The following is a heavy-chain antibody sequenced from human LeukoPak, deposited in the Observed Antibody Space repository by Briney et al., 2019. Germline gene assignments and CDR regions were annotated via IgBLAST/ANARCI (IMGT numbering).Heavy chain of an antibody. V-gene: IGHV4-38-2*02. D-gene: IGHD1-26*01. CDR2: IYHSGST. CDR1: GYSISSGYY. CDR3: ARGKISGDAFDI. J-gene: IGHJ3*02. Sequence: SETLSLTCTVSGYSISSGYYWGWIRQPPGKGLEWIGSIYHSGSTYYNPSLKSRVTISVDTSKNQFSLKLSSVTAADTAVYYCARGKISGDAFDIWGQGTMVTVSS.